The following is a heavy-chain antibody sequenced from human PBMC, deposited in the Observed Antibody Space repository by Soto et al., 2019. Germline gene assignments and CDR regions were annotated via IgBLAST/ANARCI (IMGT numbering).Heavy chain of an antibody. J-gene: IGHJ4*02. Sequence: EVQLVESGGGLVKPGGSFNLPCEPSGSLFRTAWMSGVRQAPGRGREWVGGIKSKADGGTTDYAAPVQGRFSISRDDSKNTLYLQMNSLKTEDTAVYYCLLNYYDTSGSYPYYFDYWGQGTLVTVSS. CDR3: LLNYYDTSGSYPYYFDY. CDR1: GSLFRTAW. CDR2: IKSKADGGTT. D-gene: IGHD3-22*01. V-gene: IGHV3-15*01.